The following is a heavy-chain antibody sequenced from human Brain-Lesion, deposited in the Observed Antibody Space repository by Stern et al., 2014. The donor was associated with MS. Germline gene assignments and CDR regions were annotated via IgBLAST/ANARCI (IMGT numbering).Heavy chain of an antibody. Sequence: VQLVQSGAEVKTPGASVRVSCEASGNSVTHFHIHWVRQAHGQGLPWMGWINPNRGGTKFAQKFQGWVTITRDTSMTTAYMEVTSLTSDDTAVYYCARGGRYYADYWGQGTLVTVSS. CDR1: GNSVTHFH. CDR2: INPNRGGT. CDR3: ARGGRYYADY. V-gene: IGHV1-2*04. J-gene: IGHJ4*02. D-gene: IGHD2-2*01.